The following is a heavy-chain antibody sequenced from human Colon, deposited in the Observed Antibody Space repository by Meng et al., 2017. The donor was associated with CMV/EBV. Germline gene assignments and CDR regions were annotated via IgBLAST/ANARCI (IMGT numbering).Heavy chain of an antibody. V-gene: IGHV4-61*02. Sequence: CTFSGGSISRGSYYWSCIRQPAGKGLEWIGRIYTSGSTNYNPSLKSRVTISVDTSKNQFSLKLSSVTAADTAVYYCARDYGDANRFDPWGQGTLVTVSS. J-gene: IGHJ5*02. CDR2: IYTSGST. CDR1: GGSISRGSYY. D-gene: IGHD4-17*01. CDR3: ARDYGDANRFDP.